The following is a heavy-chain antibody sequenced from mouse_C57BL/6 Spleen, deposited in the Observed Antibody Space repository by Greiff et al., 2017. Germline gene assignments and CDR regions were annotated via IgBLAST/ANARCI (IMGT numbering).Heavy chain of an antibody. CDR2: IHPNSGST. CDR3: ARGGQRRGHYYGSSYDYYAMDY. CDR1: GYTFTSYW. Sequence: QVQLQQPGAELVKPGASVKLSCKASGYTFTSYWMHWVKQRPGQGLEWIGMIHPNSGSTNYNEKFKSKATLTVDKSSSTAYMQLSSLTSEDSAVYYCARGGQRRGHYYGSSYDYYAMDYWGQGTSVTVSS. D-gene: IGHD1-1*01. V-gene: IGHV1-64*01. J-gene: IGHJ4*01.